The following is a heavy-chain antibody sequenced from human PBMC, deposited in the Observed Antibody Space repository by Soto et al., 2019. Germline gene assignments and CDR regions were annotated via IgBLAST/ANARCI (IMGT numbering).Heavy chain of an antibody. J-gene: IGHJ6*02. CDR1: GGTFGGYG. Sequence: VPLRLSCGAAGGTFGGYGMPWVRQATGKVLEWVSQIRSSGGDTYDADSVKGRFTISRDNAKNTVYLQMNSLRAEDTAVYYCARGRWTNYYYYGMDVWGQGTTLTVYS. CDR3: ARGRWTNYYYYGMDV. D-gene: IGHD2-15*01. CDR2: IRSSGGDT. V-gene: IGHV3-21*01.